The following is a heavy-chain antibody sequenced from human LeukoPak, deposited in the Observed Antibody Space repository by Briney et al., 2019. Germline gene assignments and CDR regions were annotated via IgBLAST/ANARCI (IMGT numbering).Heavy chain of an antibody. CDR2: IHYSGSS. CDR1: GGSISTYY. J-gene: IGHJ4*02. CDR3: ARGAAATY. Sequence: PSETLSLTCAVSGGSISTYYWIWIRQPPGKGLEWIGYIHYSGSSNYNPSLKSRVTISLDTSKNQFSLKLSSVTAADTAVYYCARGAAATYWGQGTLVTVSS. D-gene: IGHD6-13*01. V-gene: IGHV4-59*01.